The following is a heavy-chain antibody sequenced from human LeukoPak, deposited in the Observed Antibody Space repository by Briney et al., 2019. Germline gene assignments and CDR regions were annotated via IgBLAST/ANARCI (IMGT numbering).Heavy chain of an antibody. CDR1: GGSISSGGYS. Sequence: SQTLSLTCAVSGGSISSGGYSWSWIRQPPGKGLEWIGYIYHSGSTYYNPSLKSRVTISVDRSKNQFSLRLSSVTAADTAVYYCAREDPSLDDAFDIWGQGTMVTVSS. CDR3: AREDPSLDDAFDI. D-gene: IGHD3-3*01. J-gene: IGHJ3*02. V-gene: IGHV4-30-2*01. CDR2: IYHSGST.